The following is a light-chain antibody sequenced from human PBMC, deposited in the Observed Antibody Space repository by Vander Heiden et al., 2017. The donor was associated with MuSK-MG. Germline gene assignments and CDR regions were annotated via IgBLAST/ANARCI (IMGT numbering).Light chain of an antibody. V-gene: IGKV1-39*01. CDR1: QNIRNY. CDR3: QQDDTNPLT. Sequence: IQMTQLPSCLSASVGDRVSIICRATQNIRNYLNWYQQKVGKAPQLLIYAATRLQSGVPERFSGSGSGTEFTLSISSLQREDLATYYCQQDDTNPLTFGEGTKVEIK. J-gene: IGKJ4*01. CDR2: AAT.